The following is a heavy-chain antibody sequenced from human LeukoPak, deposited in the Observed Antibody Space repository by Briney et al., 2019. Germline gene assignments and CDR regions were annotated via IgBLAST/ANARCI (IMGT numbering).Heavy chain of an antibody. V-gene: IGHV4-39*01. Sequence: PSETLSLTCTVSGGSISSSSYYWGWIRQPPGKGLEWIGSIYYSGSTYYNPSLKSRVTISVDTSKNQFSLKLSSVTAADTPVYYCARHRHAYYYDSSGHDAFGIWGQGTMVTVSS. D-gene: IGHD3-22*01. CDR2: IYYSGST. J-gene: IGHJ3*02. CDR3: ARHRHAYYYDSSGHDAFGI. CDR1: GGSISSSSYY.